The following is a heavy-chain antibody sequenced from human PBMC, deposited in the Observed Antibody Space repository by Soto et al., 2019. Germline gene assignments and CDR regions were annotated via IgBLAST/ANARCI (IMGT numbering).Heavy chain of an antibody. Sequence: QQQLVQSGAEVKKPGSSVNVSCKASGGTFGNYAISWVRQAPGQGLEWMGKIIPIFKRANYAQRFQGRITTTADRSPRREIAYMELSSLRSEDMALYYCTRVSIPGIYGEDVWGQGATVTVSS. CDR1: GGTFGNYA. CDR3: TRVSIPGIYGEDV. CDR2: IIPIFKRA. D-gene: IGHD2-21*01. J-gene: IGHJ6*02. V-gene: IGHV1-69*06.